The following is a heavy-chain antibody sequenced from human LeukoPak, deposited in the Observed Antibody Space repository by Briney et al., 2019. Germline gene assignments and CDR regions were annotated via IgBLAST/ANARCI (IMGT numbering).Heavy chain of an antibody. D-gene: IGHD3-10*01. CDR3: ARDVYGSGIFDY. Sequence: PSETLSLTCAVYGGSFSGYYWSWIRQPPGKGLEWIGEINHSGSTNYNPSLKSRVTISVDTSKSQFSLKLSSVTAADTAVYYCARDVYGSGIFDYWGQGTLVTVSS. V-gene: IGHV4-34*01. J-gene: IGHJ4*02. CDR2: INHSGST. CDR1: GGSFSGYY.